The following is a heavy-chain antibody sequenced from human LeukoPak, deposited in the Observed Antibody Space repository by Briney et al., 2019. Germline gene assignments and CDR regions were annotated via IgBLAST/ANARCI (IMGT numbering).Heavy chain of an antibody. Sequence: ASVKVSCKASGYTFTSYYMHWVRRAPGQGLEWMGIINPSGGSTSYAQKFQGRVTMTRDTSTSTVYMELSSLRSEDTAVYYCARDERGGSYLTAYDYWGQGTLVTVSS. V-gene: IGHV1-46*01. CDR3: ARDERGGSYLTAYDY. D-gene: IGHD1-26*01. CDR1: GYTFTSYY. J-gene: IGHJ4*02. CDR2: INPSGGST.